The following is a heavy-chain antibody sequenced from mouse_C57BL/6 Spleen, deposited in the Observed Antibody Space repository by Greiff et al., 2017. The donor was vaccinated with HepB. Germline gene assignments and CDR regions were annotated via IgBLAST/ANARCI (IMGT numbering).Heavy chain of an antibody. CDR3: TRGEGQLRRQDY. V-gene: IGHV1-15*01. J-gene: IGHJ2*01. CDR1: GYTFTDYE. CDR2: IDPETGGT. D-gene: IGHD3-2*02. Sequence: QVQLKESGAELVRPGASVTLSCKASGYTFTDYEMHWVKQTPVHGLEWIGAIDPETGGTAYNQKFKGKAILTADKSSSTAYMELRSLTSEDSAVYYCTRGEGQLRRQDYWGQGTTLTVSS.